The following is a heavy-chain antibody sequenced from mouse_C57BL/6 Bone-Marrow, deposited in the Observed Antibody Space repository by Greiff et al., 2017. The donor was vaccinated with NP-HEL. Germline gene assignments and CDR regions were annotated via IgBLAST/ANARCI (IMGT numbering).Heavy chain of an antibody. Sequence: EVKVVESGEGLVKPGGSLKLSCAASGFTFSSYAMSWVRQTPEKRLEWVAYISSGGDYIYYADTVKGRFTISRDNARNTLYLQMSSLKSEDTAMYYCTREYDYDEGYYFDYWGQGTTLTVSS. CDR3: TREYDYDEGYYFDY. J-gene: IGHJ2*01. CDR2: ISSGGDYI. V-gene: IGHV5-9-1*02. CDR1: GFTFSSYA. D-gene: IGHD2-4*01.